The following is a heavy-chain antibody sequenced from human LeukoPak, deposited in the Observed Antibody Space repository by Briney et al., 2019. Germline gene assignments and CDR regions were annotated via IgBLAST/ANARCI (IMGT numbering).Heavy chain of an antibody. CDR1: GGSFSGYY. CDR3: AVGAHAYYFDY. D-gene: IGHD1-26*01. CDR2: IYYSGST. J-gene: IGHJ4*02. Sequence: PSETLSLTCAVYGGSFSGYYWSWIRQPPGKGLEWIGYIYYSGSTNYNPSLKSRVTISVDTSKNQFSLKLSSVTATDTAVYYCAVGAHAYYFDYWGQGTLVTVSS. V-gene: IGHV4-59*08.